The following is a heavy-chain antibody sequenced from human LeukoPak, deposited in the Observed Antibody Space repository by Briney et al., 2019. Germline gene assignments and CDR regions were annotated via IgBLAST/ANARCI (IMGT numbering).Heavy chain of an antibody. Sequence: GPSLRPSWAASGFTFSRYAMDWVRQPPGKGREWVAFIWSGGNSKYYADSVKGRYAISRDNSKNTLYLQMNSMRAGETAVYYCARGVRVVPAATIDYWGQGTLVTVSS. CDR1: GFTFSRYA. CDR2: IWSGGNSK. V-gene: IGHV3-33*01. CDR3: ARGVRVVPAATIDY. D-gene: IGHD2-2*01. J-gene: IGHJ4*02.